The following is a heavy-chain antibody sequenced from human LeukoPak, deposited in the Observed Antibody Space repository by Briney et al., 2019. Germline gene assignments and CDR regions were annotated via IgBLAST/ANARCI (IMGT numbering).Heavy chain of an antibody. J-gene: IGHJ4*02. V-gene: IGHV3-11*01. D-gene: IGHD3-22*01. CDR1: GFTFSNYG. CDR3: ARDQGSDDSSGLDY. Sequence: PGGSLRLSCAASGFTFSNYGMSWIRQAPGKGLEWVSYISSSGSTIYYADSVKGRFTISRDNAKNSLYLQMNSLRAEDTAVYYCARDQGSDDSSGLDYWGQGTLVTVSS. CDR2: ISSSGSTI.